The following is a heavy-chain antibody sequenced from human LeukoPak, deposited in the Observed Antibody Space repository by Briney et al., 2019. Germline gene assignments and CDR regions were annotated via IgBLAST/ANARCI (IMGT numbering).Heavy chain of an antibody. V-gene: IGHV3-30*18. CDR1: GFTFSSYG. J-gene: IGHJ4*02. Sequence: GGSLRLSCAASGFTFSSYGMHWVRQAPGKGLEWVALISFDGTNKYYADSVKGRFTISRDNSKNTLYQQMNSLRAEDTAVYYCAKDRRLQLPFDYWGQGTLVTVSS. D-gene: IGHD5-24*01. CDR3: AKDRRLQLPFDY. CDR2: ISFDGTNK.